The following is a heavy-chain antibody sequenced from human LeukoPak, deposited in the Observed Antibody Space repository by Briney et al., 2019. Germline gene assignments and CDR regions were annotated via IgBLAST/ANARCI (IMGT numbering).Heavy chain of an antibody. CDR1: GGTFSSYA. V-gene: IGHV1-69*13. Sequence: SVNVSCKASGGTFSSYAISWVRQAPAQGLEWMGGIIPIFGTANYAQKFQGRVTITADESTSTAYMEVSSLSSEETVVYCCARPGGLNWFDPWGQGTLVTVSS. CDR3: ARPGGLNWFDP. D-gene: IGHD2-15*01. CDR2: IIPIFGTA. J-gene: IGHJ5*02.